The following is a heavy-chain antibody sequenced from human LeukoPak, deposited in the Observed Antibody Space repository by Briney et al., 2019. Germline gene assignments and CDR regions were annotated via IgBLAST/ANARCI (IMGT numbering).Heavy chain of an antibody. J-gene: IGHJ4*02. CDR2: IYSGGST. V-gene: IGHV3-53*01. CDR3: ARGLTYDILTGYYPH. Sequence: GGSPRLSCAASGFTVSSNYMSWVRQAPGKGLEWVSVIYSGGSTYYADSVKGRFTISRDNSKNTLYLQMNSLRAEDTAVYYCARGLTYDILTGYYPHWGQGTLVTVSS. CDR1: GFTVSSNY. D-gene: IGHD3-9*01.